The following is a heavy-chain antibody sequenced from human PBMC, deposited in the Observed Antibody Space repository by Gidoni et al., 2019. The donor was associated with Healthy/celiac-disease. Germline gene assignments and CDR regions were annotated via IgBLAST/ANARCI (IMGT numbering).Heavy chain of an antibody. CDR1: GFSLSTRGVV. Sequence: QITLKESGPTLVKPTQTLTLTCTLSGFSLSTRGVVVGWIRQPPGKALEWLALIYWNDVKRYSPSLKSRRTITKYTSKNQVVLTMTNMDPVDTATYYCAHNWDVFRLLELSYSPWDYWGQGTLVTVSS. CDR3: AHNWDVFRLLELSYSPWDY. V-gene: IGHV2-5*01. D-gene: IGHD3-3*01. CDR2: IYWNDVK. J-gene: IGHJ4*02.